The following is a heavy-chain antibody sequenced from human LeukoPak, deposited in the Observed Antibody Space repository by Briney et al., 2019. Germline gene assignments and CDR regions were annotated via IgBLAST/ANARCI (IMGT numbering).Heavy chain of an antibody. D-gene: IGHD5-18*01. J-gene: IGHJ4*02. CDR1: GGSFSGYY. CDR3: ARPSGGYSYGQIDY. CDR2: INHSGST. Sequence: PSETLSLTCAVYGGSFSGYYWSWIRQPPGKGLEWIGEINHSGSTNYNPSLKSRVTISVDTSKNQFSLKLSSVTAADTAVYYCARPSGGYSYGQIDYWGQGTLVTVSS. V-gene: IGHV4-34*01.